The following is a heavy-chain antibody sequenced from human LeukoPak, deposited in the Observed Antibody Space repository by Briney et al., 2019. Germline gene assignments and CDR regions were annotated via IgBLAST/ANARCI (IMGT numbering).Heavy chain of an antibody. CDR3: ARDGGYRGYDADC. D-gene: IGHD5-12*01. J-gene: IGHJ4*02. Sequence: GGSLRLSCAASGFTFSTYSMKWVRQAPGKGLEWVSYISDSGAMYYADSVRGRFTISRENAQNSPFLQMNSLRAEDTAVYYCARDGGYRGYDADCWGQGTLVTVSS. V-gene: IGHV3-48*01. CDR1: GFTFSTYS. CDR2: ISDSGAM.